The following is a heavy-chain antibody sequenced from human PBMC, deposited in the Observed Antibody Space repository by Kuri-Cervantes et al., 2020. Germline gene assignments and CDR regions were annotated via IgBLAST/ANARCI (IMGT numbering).Heavy chain of an antibody. Sequence: GESLKISCAASGFTFSKYGMHWVRQAPGKGLEWVAVISNDGNNKFYADSVKGRFTISRDNARNSLYLQMNSLRVEDTAVYYCARGVGTQWPPQWGQGTLVTVSS. CDR3: ARGVGTQWPPQ. J-gene: IGHJ4*02. CDR1: GFTFSKYG. V-gene: IGHV3-30*03. D-gene: IGHD6-19*01. CDR2: ISNDGNNK.